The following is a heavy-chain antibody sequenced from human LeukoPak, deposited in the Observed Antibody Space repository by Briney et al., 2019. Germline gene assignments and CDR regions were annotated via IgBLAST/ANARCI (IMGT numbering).Heavy chain of an antibody. D-gene: IGHD1-1*01. CDR3: VRVVPETGTLDY. Sequence: GGSLRLSCAASGFTFSSYAMSWVRQAPGKGLEWVSAISGSGGSTYYADSVKGRFTISRDNSKNTLYLQMNSLRSEDTALYYCVRVVPETGTLDYWGQGALVTVSS. CDR2: ISGSGGST. CDR1: GFTFSSYA. J-gene: IGHJ4*02. V-gene: IGHV3-23*01.